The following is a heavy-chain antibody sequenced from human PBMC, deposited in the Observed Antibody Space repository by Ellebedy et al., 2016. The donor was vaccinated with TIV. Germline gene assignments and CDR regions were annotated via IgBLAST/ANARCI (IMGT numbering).Heavy chain of an antibody. CDR1: GFSLSTSGVG. Sequence: SGPTLVKPTQTLTLTCTFSGFSLSTSGVGVGWIRQPPGKALEWLALSYWDDDKRYSPSLKSRLTITKDTSKNQVVLTMTNMDPVDAATYYCAHHYSSSWYPVYWGQGTLVTVSS. CDR2: SYWDDDK. J-gene: IGHJ4*02. D-gene: IGHD6-13*01. CDR3: AHHYSSSWYPVY. V-gene: IGHV2-5*02.